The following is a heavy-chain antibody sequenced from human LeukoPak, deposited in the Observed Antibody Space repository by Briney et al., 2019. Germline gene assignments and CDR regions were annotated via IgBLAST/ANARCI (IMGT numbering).Heavy chain of an antibody. J-gene: IGHJ5*02. CDR3: ARLDNWFDP. V-gene: IGHV4-59*01. CDR1: GGSISSYY. D-gene: IGHD6-13*01. CDR2: IYYSGST. Sequence: PSETLSLTCTVSGGSISSYYWSWIRQPPGKGLEWIGYIYYSGSTNYNPSLKSRVTISVDTSENQFSLKLSSVTAADTAVYYCARLDNWFDPWGQGTLVTVSS.